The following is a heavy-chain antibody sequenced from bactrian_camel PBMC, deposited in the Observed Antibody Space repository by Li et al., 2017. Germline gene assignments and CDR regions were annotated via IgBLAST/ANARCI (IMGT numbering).Heavy chain of an antibody. CDR2: ISSKGSIT. CDR1: KYADKRVC. D-gene: IGHD2*01. Sequence: VQLVESGGGSVQAGGSLRLSCVASKYADKRVCIGWFRRAPGEEREGVARISSKGSITRYADSVKGRFTISRDVGKSTMYLQMDRLKSEDTAMYYCAADISPGTICSAATQILAFQYRGQGTQVTVS. V-gene: IGHV3S63*01. J-gene: IGHJ4*01. CDR3: AADISPGTICSAATQILAFQY.